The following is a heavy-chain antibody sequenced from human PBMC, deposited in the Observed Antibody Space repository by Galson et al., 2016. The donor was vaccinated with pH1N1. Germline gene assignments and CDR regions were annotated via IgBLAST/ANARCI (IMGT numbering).Heavy chain of an antibody. V-gene: IGHV4-61*02. D-gene: IGHD1-26*01. CDR2: VFASGNT. CDR1: GGSIGGGYYI. Sequence: LSLTCTVSGGSIGGGYYIWTWIRQPAGKGLEWIGRVFASGNTNYNPSLKGRVTISLDTSKSQFSLKLSSVTAADTAVYYCARARPTWDLLADAFDIRGQGTVVTVSS. J-gene: IGHJ3*02. CDR3: ARARPTWDLLADAFDI.